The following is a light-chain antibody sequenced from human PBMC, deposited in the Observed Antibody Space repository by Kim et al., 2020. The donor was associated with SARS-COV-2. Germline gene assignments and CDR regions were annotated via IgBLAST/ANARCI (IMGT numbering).Light chain of an antibody. CDR2: GAS. CDR3: QQYGSSPPYT. CDR1: HSVSSSY. J-gene: IGKJ2*01. Sequence: SQGERAALSCRASHSVSSSYLAWYQQKPGQAPRLLIYGASSRATGIPDRFSGSGSGTDFTLTISRLEPEDFAVYYCQQYGSSPPYTFGQGTKLEIK. V-gene: IGKV3-20*01.